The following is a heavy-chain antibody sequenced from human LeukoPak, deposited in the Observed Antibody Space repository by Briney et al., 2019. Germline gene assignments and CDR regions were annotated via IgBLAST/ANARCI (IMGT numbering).Heavy chain of an antibody. V-gene: IGHV1-2*02. CDR3: ARDSHYYGSGSYLDRYFDL. CDR2: INPNSGGT. CDR1: GYTFTGYY. D-gene: IGHD3-10*01. J-gene: IGHJ2*01. Sequence: ASVKVSCKASGYTFTGYYLHWVRQAPGQGLEWMGWINPNSGGTNYAQKFQGRVTMTRDTSISTVYMELSRLRSDDTAVYYCARDSHYYGSGSYLDRYFDLWGRGTLVTVSS.